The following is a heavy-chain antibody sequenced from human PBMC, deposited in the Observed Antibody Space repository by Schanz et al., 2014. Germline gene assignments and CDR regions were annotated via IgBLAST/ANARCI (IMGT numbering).Heavy chain of an antibody. CDR2: INTGSGDT. J-gene: IGHJ4*02. CDR1: DYSFTSYS. V-gene: IGHV1-3*04. CDR3: ARGIGGYGANNDFDY. D-gene: IGHD5-12*01. Sequence: QVHLVQSGAEVKRPGASVKVSCKASDYSFTSYSMHWVRQAPGQRLEWMGWINTGSGDTKYSQNFQGRVTITRDTSASTAYMELCSLRSEDTAVYACARGIGGYGANNDFDYWGQGTLVTVSS.